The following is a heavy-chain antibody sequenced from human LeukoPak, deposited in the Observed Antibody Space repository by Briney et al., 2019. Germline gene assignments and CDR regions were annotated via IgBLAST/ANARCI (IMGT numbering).Heavy chain of an antibody. D-gene: IGHD3-22*01. CDR1: AFTLSINY. CDR2: IDKDGTT. Sequence: GGSLRLSCAGSAFTLSINYMSWVRQAPGKGLEWVSLIDKDGTTNYADSVRGRFTISRDHSKNTLYLQLNSLRVEDTAVYYCASLIPFHLDSSDYPGGYWGQGTLVTVSS. V-gene: IGHV3-53*01. CDR3: ASLIPFHLDSSDYPGGY. J-gene: IGHJ4*02.